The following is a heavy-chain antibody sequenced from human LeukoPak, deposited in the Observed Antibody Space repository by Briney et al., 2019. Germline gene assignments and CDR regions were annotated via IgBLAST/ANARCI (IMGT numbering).Heavy chain of an antibody. J-gene: IGHJ4*02. V-gene: IGHV3-21*01. CDR3: ARAKSIKMTTILDY. Sequence: GGFLRLSCAASGFTFSAYYMNWVRQAPGKGLEWVSSISSTTDYKVYADSLKGRFTISRDNAKNSLYLQMNSLRAEDTAVYYCARAKSIKMTTILDYWGQGTLVTVSS. CDR2: ISSTTDYK. D-gene: IGHD5-24*01. CDR1: GFTFSAYY.